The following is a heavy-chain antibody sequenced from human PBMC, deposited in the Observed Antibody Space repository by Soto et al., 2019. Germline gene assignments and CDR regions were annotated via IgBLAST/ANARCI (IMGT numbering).Heavy chain of an antibody. V-gene: IGHV3-23*01. CDR1: GFTFSNYA. CDR3: AKNDDDIYGTLYCFDN. J-gene: IGHJ4*02. CDR2: ISGSGDST. D-gene: IGHD1-1*01. Sequence: GGSLRLSCGVSGFTFSNYAMTWVRHSPGKGLEWVSAISGSGDSTHYADSVKGRFTISRDNSKNTLYLQTNSLRADDSAEYYCAKNDDDIYGTLYCFDNWGRGTLVTVSS.